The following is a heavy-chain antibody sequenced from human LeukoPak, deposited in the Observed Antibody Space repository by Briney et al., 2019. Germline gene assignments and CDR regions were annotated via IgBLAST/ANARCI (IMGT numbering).Heavy chain of an antibody. J-gene: IGHJ4*02. Sequence: GGSLRLSCAASGFTFSSYSMNWVRQAPGEGLEWVSSISSSSSYIYYADSVKGRFTISRDNAKNSLYLQMNSLRAEDTAVYFCARDPPPCTATTCYTGYDSWGQGTLVTVSS. CDR2: ISSSSSYI. CDR1: GFTFSSYS. D-gene: IGHD2-2*01. V-gene: IGHV3-21*01. CDR3: ARDPPPCTATTCYTGYDS.